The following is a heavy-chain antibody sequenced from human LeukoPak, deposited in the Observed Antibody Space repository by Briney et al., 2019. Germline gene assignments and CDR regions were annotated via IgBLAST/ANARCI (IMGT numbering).Heavy chain of an antibody. CDR1: GFTFSSYS. Sequence: GGSLRLSCAASGFTFSSYSMNWVRQAPGKGLEWVSSISSSSSYIYYADSVKGRFTISRDNAKNSLYLQMNSLRAEDTAVYYCARDPRDIVVVVAASPPDAAFDIWGQGTMVTVSS. J-gene: IGHJ3*02. V-gene: IGHV3-21*01. D-gene: IGHD2-15*01. CDR2: ISSSSSYI. CDR3: ARDPRDIVVVVAASPPDAAFDI.